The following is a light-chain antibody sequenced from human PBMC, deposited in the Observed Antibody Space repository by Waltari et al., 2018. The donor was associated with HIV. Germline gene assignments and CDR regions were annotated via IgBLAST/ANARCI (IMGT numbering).Light chain of an antibody. Sequence: DIQLTQSPSYVSASVGDTVTVTCRASQDISRSLAWYQQKPGKAPKLLIYDASNLETGVPSRFSGSGSGTDFAFTISSLQPEDFATYYCQQYDILPFTFGPGTKVDIK. CDR1: QDISRS. V-gene: IGKV1-33*01. CDR2: DAS. CDR3: QQYDILPFT. J-gene: IGKJ3*01.